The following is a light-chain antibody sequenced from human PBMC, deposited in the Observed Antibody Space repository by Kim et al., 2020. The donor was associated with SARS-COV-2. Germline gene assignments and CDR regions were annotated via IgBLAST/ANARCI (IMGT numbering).Light chain of an antibody. CDR2: LGS. Sequence: DIVMTQSPVSLPVTPGEPASISCRSSQSLLHSNGYNYLDWYLQKLGQSPQLLIYLGSNRASGVPDRFSGSGSGTDFTLKISRVGAEDLGVYYCMQVLQTPYTFGQGTKLEI. CDR3: MQVLQTPYT. J-gene: IGKJ2*01. CDR1: QSLLHSNGYNY. V-gene: IGKV2-28*01.